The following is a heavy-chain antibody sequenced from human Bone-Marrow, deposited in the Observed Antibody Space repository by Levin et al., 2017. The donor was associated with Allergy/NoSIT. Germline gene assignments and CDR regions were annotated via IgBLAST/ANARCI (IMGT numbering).Heavy chain of an antibody. CDR3: ARHEGGYYYYGLNV. CDR1: GGSMNSSHYY. V-gene: IGHV4-39*01. Sequence: SETLSLTCTVSGGSMNSSHYYWAWIRQPPGAGLEWLACIYYRGSTYYNPSLKSRLTMSVDTSKNQFSLRLSSVTAADTAVYYCARHEGGYYYYGLNVWGQGTTVTVSS. J-gene: IGHJ6*02. CDR2: IYYRGST.